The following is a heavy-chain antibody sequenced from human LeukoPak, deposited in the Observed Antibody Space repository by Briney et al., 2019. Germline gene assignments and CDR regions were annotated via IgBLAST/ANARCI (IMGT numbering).Heavy chain of an antibody. V-gene: IGHV4-4*09. CDR2: IYTSGST. CDR1: GGSISNYY. Sequence: SETLSLTCTVSGGSISNYYWSWIRQPPGKGLEWIGYIYTSGSTNYNPSPESRVTMSVDTSKNQFSLKLSSVTAADTAVYYCARQKLLNNWFDPWGQGTPVTVSS. J-gene: IGHJ5*02. CDR3: ARQKLLNNWFDP. D-gene: IGHD2-8*01.